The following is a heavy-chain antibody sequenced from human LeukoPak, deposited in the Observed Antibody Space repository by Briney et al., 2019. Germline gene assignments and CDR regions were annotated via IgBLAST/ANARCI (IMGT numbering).Heavy chain of an antibody. CDR3: ARDLGIYDSSGYYGY. J-gene: IGHJ4*02. D-gene: IGHD3-22*01. CDR2: IYYSGST. CDR1: GYSISSGYY. V-gene: IGHV4-61*01. Sequence: PSETLSLTCTVSGYSISSGYYWGWIRQPPGKGLEWIGYIYYSGSTNYNPSLKSRVTISVDTSKNQFSLKLSSVTAADTAVYYCARDLGIYDSSGYYGYWGQGTLVTVSS.